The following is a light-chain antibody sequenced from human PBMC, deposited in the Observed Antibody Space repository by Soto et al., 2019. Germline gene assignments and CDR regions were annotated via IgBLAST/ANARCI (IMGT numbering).Light chain of an antibody. J-gene: IGKJ1*01. CDR2: GAS. Sequence: ILLPPSPASLSLSHGEIATLSCRASQSVSSNLAWYQQKPGQAPRLLIYGASTMATGIPARFSGSVSGTEFTLTISSLRCEYFAGYYCQQYNNWPPEAFCQGTKVDIK. V-gene: IGKV3-15*01. CDR1: QSVSSN. CDR3: QQYNNWPPEA.